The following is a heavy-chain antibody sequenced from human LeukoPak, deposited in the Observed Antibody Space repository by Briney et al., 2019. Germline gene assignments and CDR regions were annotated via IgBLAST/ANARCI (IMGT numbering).Heavy chain of an antibody. J-gene: IGHJ4*02. CDR3: AKDPTYHYGSGSPIVPYYFDY. V-gene: IGHV3-23*01. CDR1: GFTFSTYS. Sequence: GGSLRLSCAASGFTFSTYSITWVRQAPGKGLEWVSGISGSGTGTHYADSVKGRFTISRDNSKNTVHLQMNSLRAEDTAVYYCAKDPTYHYGSGSPIVPYYFDYWGQGTLVTVSS. D-gene: IGHD3-10*01. CDR2: ISGSGTGT.